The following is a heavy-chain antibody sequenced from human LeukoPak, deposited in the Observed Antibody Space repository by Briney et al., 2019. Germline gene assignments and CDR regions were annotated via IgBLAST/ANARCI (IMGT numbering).Heavy chain of an antibody. CDR1: GFTFSSYS. D-gene: IGHD6-13*01. J-gene: IGHJ2*01. CDR2: ISASGGST. CDR3: AKGSSTYSITSYWYFDL. Sequence: GWSLRLSYAASGFTFSSYSFNWVRQAPGKGLEWVSTISASGGSTYYADSVKGRSTISRDNSKNTLYLQMNSLRAEDTAVYYCAKGSSTYSITSYWYFDLWGRGTLVTVSS. V-gene: IGHV3-23*01.